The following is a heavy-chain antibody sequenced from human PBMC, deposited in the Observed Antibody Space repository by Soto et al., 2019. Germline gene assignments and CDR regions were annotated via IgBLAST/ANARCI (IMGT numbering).Heavy chain of an antibody. CDR3: AGTRGAQYGGTDY. CDR2: ISSTSTYT. D-gene: IGHD1-26*01. J-gene: IGHJ4*02. Sequence: EVQLVESGGGLVKPGGSLRLSCAGSGFTFSNYNMNWVRQAPGKGLEWVSSISSTSTYTYYADSVKGRFTISRDNAKNSLYLQMDSLRVVDPAVYYCAGTRGAQYGGTDYWGQGALVTVSS. V-gene: IGHV3-21*01. CDR1: GFTFSNYN.